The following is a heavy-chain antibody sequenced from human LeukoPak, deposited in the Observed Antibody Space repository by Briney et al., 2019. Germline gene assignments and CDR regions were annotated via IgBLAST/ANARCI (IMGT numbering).Heavy chain of an antibody. D-gene: IGHD2/OR15-2a*01. CDR2: IYWNDDK. CDR1: GFSLSTSEGG. CDR3: AHTVSPKRHVIVPISRGYYFDY. V-gene: IGHV2-5*01. J-gene: IGHJ4*02. Sequence: SGPTLVKPTKTLTLTCTFSGFSLSTSEGGVGWIRQPPGKALEWLALIYWNDDKRYSPSLKSRLTITKDTSKNQVVLTMTNMDPVDTATYYCAHTVSPKRHVIVPISRGYYFDYWGQGTLVTVSS.